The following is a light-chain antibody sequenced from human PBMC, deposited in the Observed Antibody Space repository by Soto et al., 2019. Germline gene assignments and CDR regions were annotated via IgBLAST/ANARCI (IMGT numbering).Light chain of an antibody. CDR1: SSNIGAGYD. CDR2: GNN. CDR3: QSYDSSLSGYV. V-gene: IGLV1-40*01. Sequence: QSVLTQPPSVSGAPGQRVTISCTGSSSNIGAGYDVHWYQQLPGTAPKLLIYGNNNRPSGVPDRFSVSKSGTSASLAITGLQAEDEADYYCQSYDSSLSGYVFVTGTKLTVL. J-gene: IGLJ1*01.